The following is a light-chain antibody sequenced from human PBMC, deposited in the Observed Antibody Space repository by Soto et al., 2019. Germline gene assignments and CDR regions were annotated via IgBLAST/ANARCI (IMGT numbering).Light chain of an antibody. V-gene: IGKV3-20*01. CDR3: HQYCSSSWT. J-gene: IGKJ1*01. Sequence: EIVLTQSPGTLSLSPGERATLSCRASQSVSSSYLAWYQQKPGQAPRLLIYGASSRATGIPDRFSGSGSETDFTLTISRLEPEDFAVYYCHQYCSSSWTFGPGNKGEIK. CDR1: QSVSSSY. CDR2: GAS.